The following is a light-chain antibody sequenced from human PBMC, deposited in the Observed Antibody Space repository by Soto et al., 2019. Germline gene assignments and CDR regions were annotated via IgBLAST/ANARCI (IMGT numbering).Light chain of an antibody. J-gene: IGKJ4*01. CDR1: QSISNW. CDR2: KAS. Sequence: DIQMTQSPSTLSASVGDRVTITCRASQSISNWLAWYQQKPGKAPKLLIYKASSLESGVPSRFSGSGSGTEFTLTIRSLQTDDFATYYGQQYNSYPLTFGGGTKVEIK. V-gene: IGKV1-5*03. CDR3: QQYNSYPLT.